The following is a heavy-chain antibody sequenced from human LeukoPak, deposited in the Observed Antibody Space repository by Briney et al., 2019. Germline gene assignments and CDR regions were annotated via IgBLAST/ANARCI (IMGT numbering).Heavy chain of an antibody. V-gene: IGHV1-2*02. Sequence: GASVKVSCKASGYTFTGYYMHWVRQAPGQGLEWMGWINPNSGGTNYAQKFQGRVTMTRDTSISTAYMELSRLRSDDTAVYYCAGANKYYYDSSGGDFDYWGQGTLVTVSS. CDR2: INPNSGGT. J-gene: IGHJ4*02. CDR3: AGANKYYYDSSGGDFDY. D-gene: IGHD3-22*01. CDR1: GYTFTGYY.